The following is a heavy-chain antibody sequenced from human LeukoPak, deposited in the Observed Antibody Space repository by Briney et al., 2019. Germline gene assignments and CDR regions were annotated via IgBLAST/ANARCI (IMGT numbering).Heavy chain of an antibody. J-gene: IGHJ6*03. Sequence: SETLSLTCTVSGGSISSSSYYWGWIRQPPGKGLEWIGSIYYSGSTYYNPSLKSRVTISVDTSKNQFSLKLSSVTAADTAVYHCARGRLWFGELPGYMDVWGKGTTVTVSS. D-gene: IGHD3-10*01. CDR2: IYYSGST. V-gene: IGHV4-39*07. CDR1: GGSISSSSYY. CDR3: ARGRLWFGELPGYMDV.